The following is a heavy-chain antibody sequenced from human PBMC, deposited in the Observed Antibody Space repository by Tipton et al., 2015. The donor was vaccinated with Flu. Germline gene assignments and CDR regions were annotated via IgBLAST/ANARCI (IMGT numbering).Heavy chain of an antibody. Sequence: QLVQSGAEVKKPGASVKVSCKASGYTFTSYGISWVRQAPGQGLEWMGWISAYNGNTNYAQRLQGRVTMTTDTSTSTAYMELRSLRSDDTAVYYCAKDLIAVGLNYAFDIWGQGTMVSVS. CDR2: ISAYNGNT. J-gene: IGHJ3*02. D-gene: IGHD6-19*01. V-gene: IGHV1-18*01. CDR1: GYTFTSYG. CDR3: AKDLIAVGLNYAFDI.